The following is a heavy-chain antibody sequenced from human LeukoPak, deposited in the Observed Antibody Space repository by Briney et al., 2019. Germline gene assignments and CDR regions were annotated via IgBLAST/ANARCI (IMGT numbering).Heavy chain of an antibody. V-gene: IGHV3-23*01. Sequence: GGSLRLSCAASGFTFSNYAMSWVRQAPGKGLEWVSAISGSGGSTYYADSVKGRFTIFRDNSNNTLYLQISSLRAGDTAVYYCARHTGSTWSTGYWGQGTLVTVSS. CDR1: GFTFSNYA. J-gene: IGHJ4*02. CDR3: ARHTGSTWSTGY. CDR2: ISGSGGST. D-gene: IGHD6-13*01.